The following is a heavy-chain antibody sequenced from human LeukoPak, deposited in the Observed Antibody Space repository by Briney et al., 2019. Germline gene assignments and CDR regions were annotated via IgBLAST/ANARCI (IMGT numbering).Heavy chain of an antibody. CDR2: ITNNGST. D-gene: IGHD6-19*01. Sequence: SSETQSLTCTLSGRSISSRSYYWSWIRQPPGTELACPGAITNNGSTYNNPSVKSRDGISVDTAKYQFSLKLRSVTAADTAVYYCARRAGVAFSQWPEFDYWGQGTLVTVSS. J-gene: IGHJ4*02. CDR3: ARRAGVAFSQWPEFDY. V-gene: IGHV4-39*07. CDR1: GRSISSRSYY.